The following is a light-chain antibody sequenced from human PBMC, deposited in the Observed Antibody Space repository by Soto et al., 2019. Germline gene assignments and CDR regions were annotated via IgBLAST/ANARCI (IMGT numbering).Light chain of an antibody. J-gene: IGKJ1*01. CDR3: QQYNSYRWT. CDR2: GAS. CDR1: QTISTW. V-gene: IGKV1-5*01. Sequence: DIQMTQSPSTLSASVGYRFTITCRASQTISTWLAWYQQKPGKAPALLIHGASSLQSGVPSRFSGSGSGTEFTLTISSLQPDDFATYYCQQYNSYRWTFGQGTTGDIK.